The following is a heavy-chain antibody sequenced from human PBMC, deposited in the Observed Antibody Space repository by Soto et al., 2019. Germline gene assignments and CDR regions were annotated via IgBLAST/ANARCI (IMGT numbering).Heavy chain of an antibody. CDR1: GFPFSNCG. D-gene: IGHD2-21*01. Sequence: QVQLVESGGGVVQPWGSLRLSCVASGFPFSNCGMHWVRQAPGKGLEWGAVISNDENIKQYADSVRGRLAISRDSSNNTLYLQMSSLRAEDTAIYYCARGLHSGLDYWGQGTLVTVSS. CDR3: ARGLHSGLDY. J-gene: IGHJ4*02. CDR2: ISNDENIK. V-gene: IGHV3-33*01.